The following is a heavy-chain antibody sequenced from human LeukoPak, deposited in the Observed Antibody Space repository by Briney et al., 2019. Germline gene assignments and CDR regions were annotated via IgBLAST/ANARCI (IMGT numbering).Heavy chain of an antibody. CDR2: LYYSGST. CDR1: GGSISSYD. V-gene: IGHV4-59*01. Sequence: SETLSLTCTVSGGSISSYDWSWIRQPPGKGLEWIGYLYYSGSTNYNPSLKSRVTISVDTSKNQFSLKLSSVTAADTAVYYCARAGGYGGSLAYWGQGALVTVSS. CDR3: ARAGGYGGSLAY. J-gene: IGHJ4*02. D-gene: IGHD5-18*01.